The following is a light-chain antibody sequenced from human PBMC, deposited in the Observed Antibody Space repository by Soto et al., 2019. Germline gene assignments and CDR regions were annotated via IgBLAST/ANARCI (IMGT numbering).Light chain of an antibody. Sequence: IHMTQSPSSLSASVGDRITVTCRASQRITTYVNWYQLKPGEAPKLLISTSGTLQRGVPSRFSSSGSGTDLTLTITRLQPADFATYFCQQTYSTPYTFGQGTKLEIK. J-gene: IGKJ2*01. CDR3: QQTYSTPYT. CDR1: QRITTY. V-gene: IGKV1-39*01. CDR2: TSG.